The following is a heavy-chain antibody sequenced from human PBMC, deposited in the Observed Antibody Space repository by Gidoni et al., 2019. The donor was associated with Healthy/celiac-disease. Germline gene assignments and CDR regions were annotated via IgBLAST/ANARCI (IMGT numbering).Heavy chain of an antibody. CDR3: AKGGRGGGFDSSGRHYYFDY. CDR2: ISDDGSNK. Sequence: QVQLVESGGGVVHPGSSLSRSCTASGFTFRRYDMHWVRQAPGKGPERVAVISDDGSNKYYADYVKGRLNISKDNSKSTLYLQMNSRRAEDTAVYYCAKGGRGGGFDSSGRHYYFDYWGQGTLVTVSS. J-gene: IGHJ4*02. V-gene: IGHV3-30*18. D-gene: IGHD3-22*01. CDR1: GFTFRRYD.